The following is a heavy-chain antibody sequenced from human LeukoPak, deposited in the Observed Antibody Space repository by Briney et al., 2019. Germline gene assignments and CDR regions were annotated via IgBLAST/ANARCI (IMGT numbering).Heavy chain of an antibody. Sequence: SETLSLTCTVSGGSISSGDYYWSWIRQHPGKGLEWIGYIYHSGSTYYNPSLKSRVTISVDTSKNQFSLKLRSVTAADTAVYYCARGRVAAAAPYAFDIWGQGTMVTVSS. CDR2: IYHSGST. CDR3: ARGRVAAAAPYAFDI. V-gene: IGHV4-31*03. D-gene: IGHD6-13*01. J-gene: IGHJ3*02. CDR1: GGSISSGDYY.